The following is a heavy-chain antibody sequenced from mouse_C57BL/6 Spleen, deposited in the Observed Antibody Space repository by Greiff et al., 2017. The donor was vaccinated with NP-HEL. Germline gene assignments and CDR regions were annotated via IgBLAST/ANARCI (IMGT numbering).Heavy chain of an antibody. V-gene: IGHV14-4*01. CDR1: GFNIKDDY. CDR2: MDPENGDT. J-gene: IGHJ2*01. Sequence: EVQLQQSGAELVRPGASVKLSCTASGFNIKDDYMHWVKQRPEQGLEWIGWMDPENGDTEYASKFQGKATITADTSSNTAYLQLSSLTSEDTAVYYCTTGALFDYWGQGTTLTVSS. CDR3: TTGALFDY.